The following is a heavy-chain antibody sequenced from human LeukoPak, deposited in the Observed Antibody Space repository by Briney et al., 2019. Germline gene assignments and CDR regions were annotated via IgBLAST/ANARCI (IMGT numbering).Heavy chain of an antibody. CDR1: GFTFSIYT. J-gene: IGHJ4*02. CDR3: ARVPGYDSSGYFDY. V-gene: IGHV3-21*01. CDR2: ITSSSSSI. Sequence: GGSLRLSCVASGFTFSIYTMSWVRQAPGKGLEWVSSITSSSSSIYSADSVKGRLTISRDNAKNTLYLQMDSLRAEDTAVYYCARVPGYDSSGYFDYWGQGTLVTVSS. D-gene: IGHD3-22*01.